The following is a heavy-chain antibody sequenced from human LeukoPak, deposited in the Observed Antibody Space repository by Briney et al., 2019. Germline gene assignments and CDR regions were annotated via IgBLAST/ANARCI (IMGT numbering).Heavy chain of an antibody. J-gene: IGHJ4*02. CDR3: ARRSNPPGRIDH. D-gene: IGHD1-14*01. Sequence: GGSLRLSCAASGFTFSSYAMSWVRQAPGKGLEWVAAIYNSGSTYYADSVKGRFTISRDNSKNTMYLQMNSLKGEDTAVYYCARRSNPPGRIDHWGQGTLVTVSS. CDR1: GFTFSSYA. V-gene: IGHV3-23*05. CDR2: IYNSGST.